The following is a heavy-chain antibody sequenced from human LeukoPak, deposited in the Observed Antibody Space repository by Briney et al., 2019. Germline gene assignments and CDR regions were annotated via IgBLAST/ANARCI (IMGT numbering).Heavy chain of an antibody. D-gene: IGHD5-12*01. Sequence: PSETLSLTCTVSGGSVSSGSYFWTWIRQSPGKRLEYVGYIYDSGRTNYNPSLKSRVTISKDTSKNQFSLKLSSVTAADTAVYYCARDRLGGYSYVYWGQGSLVAVSS. J-gene: IGHJ4*02. CDR2: IYDSGRT. CDR3: ARDRLGGYSYVY. V-gene: IGHV4-61*01. CDR1: GGSVSSGSYF.